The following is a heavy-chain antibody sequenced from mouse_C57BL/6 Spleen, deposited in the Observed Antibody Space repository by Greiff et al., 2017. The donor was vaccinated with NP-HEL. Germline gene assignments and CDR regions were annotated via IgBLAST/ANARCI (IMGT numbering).Heavy chain of an antibody. CDR2: INPYNGDT. J-gene: IGHJ2*01. CDR1: GYSFTGYF. V-gene: IGHV1-20*01. CDR3: ERDNYSNDPLDY. D-gene: IGHD2-12*01. Sequence: EVQLQQSGPELVKPGDSVKISCKASGYSFTGYFMNWVMQSHGKSLAWIGRINPYNGDTFYNQKFKGKATLTVVKSSSTAHMELRSLTSADSAVYYCERDNYSNDPLDYWGQGTTLTVSS.